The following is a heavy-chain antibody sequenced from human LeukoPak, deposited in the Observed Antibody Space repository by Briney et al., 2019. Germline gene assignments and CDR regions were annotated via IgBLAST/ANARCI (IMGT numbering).Heavy chain of an antibody. Sequence: GGSLRLSCAASGFTFSSYAMSWVRQAPGKGLEWVSAISGSGGGTYYADSVKGRFTISRDNSKNTLYLQMNSLRAEDTAVYYCAKDHGSSWYSDWFDPWGQGTLVTVSS. CDR1: GFTFSSYA. J-gene: IGHJ5*02. V-gene: IGHV3-23*01. D-gene: IGHD6-13*01. CDR2: ISGSGGGT. CDR3: AKDHGSSWYSDWFDP.